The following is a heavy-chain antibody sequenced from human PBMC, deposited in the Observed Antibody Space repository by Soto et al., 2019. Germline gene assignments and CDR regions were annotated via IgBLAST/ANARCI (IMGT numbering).Heavy chain of an antibody. D-gene: IGHD3-3*01. CDR1: GGSISSYY. V-gene: IGHV4-59*08. J-gene: IGHJ6*03. Sequence: QVQLQESGPGLVKPSETLSLTCTVSGGSISSYYWSWIRQPPGKGLEWIGYIYYSGRTNYNPSLKNRVTISVDTSKNQFSLKLSSVTAADTAVYYCARHPGFLNHYYYMDVWGKGTTVTVSS. CDR3: ARHPGFLNHYYYMDV. CDR2: IYYSGRT.